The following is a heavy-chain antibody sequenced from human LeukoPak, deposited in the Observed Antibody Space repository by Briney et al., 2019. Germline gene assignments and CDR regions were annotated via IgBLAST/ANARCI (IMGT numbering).Heavy chain of an antibody. J-gene: IGHJ5*02. CDR1: GGSISSSSYY. Sequence: SETLSLTCTVSGGSISSSSYYWGWIRQPPGKGLEWIGRIYYSGSTYYNPSLKSRVTISVDTSKNQFSLKLSSVTAADTAVYYCARHPITMVRGVITNWFDPWGQGTLVTVSS. CDR3: ARHPITMVRGVITNWFDP. V-gene: IGHV4-39*01. CDR2: IYYSGST. D-gene: IGHD3-10*01.